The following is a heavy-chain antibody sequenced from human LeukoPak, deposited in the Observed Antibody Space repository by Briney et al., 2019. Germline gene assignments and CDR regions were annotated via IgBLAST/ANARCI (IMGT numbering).Heavy chain of an antibody. CDR1: GFTFSSYG. D-gene: IGHD3-10*01. CDR2: ISYDGSNK. V-gene: IGHV3-30*03. Sequence: PGGSLRLSCAASGFTFSSYGMHWVRQAPGKGLEWVAVISYDGSNKYYADSVKGRFTISRDNSKNTLYLQMNSLRAEDTAVYYCARDLLLSSGSYPGYWGQGTLVTVSS. CDR3: ARDLLLSSGSYPGY. J-gene: IGHJ4*02.